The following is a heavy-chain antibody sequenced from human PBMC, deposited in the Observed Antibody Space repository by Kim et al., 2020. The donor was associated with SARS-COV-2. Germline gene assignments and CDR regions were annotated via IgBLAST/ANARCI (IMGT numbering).Heavy chain of an antibody. J-gene: IGHJ4*02. Sequence: SETLSLTCTVSGGSISSSSYYWGWIRQPPGKGLEWIGSIYYSGSTYYNPSLKSRVTISVDTSKNQFSLKLSSVTAADTAVYYCARLGEWELQHIDYWGQGTLVTVSS. V-gene: IGHV4-39*01. CDR3: ARLGEWELQHIDY. CDR2: IYYSGST. D-gene: IGHD1-26*01. CDR1: GGSISSSSYY.